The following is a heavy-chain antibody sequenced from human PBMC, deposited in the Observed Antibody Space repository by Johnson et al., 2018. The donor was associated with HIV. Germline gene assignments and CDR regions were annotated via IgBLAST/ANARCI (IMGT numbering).Heavy chain of an antibody. Sequence: QVQLVESGGGVVQPGRSLRLSCAASGFTFSSYAMHWVRQAPGKGLEWVAVTSYDGSNKYYADSVKGRFTISRDNAKTTLYLQMNSLRAEDTAVYYCAREVNAFDIWGQGTVVTVSS. D-gene: IGHD3-22*01. V-gene: IGHV3-30-3*01. CDR3: AREVNAFDI. CDR2: TSYDGSNK. CDR1: GFTFSSYA. J-gene: IGHJ3*02.